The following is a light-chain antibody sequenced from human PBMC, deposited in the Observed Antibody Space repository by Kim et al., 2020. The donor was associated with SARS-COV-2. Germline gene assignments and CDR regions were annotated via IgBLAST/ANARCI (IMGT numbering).Light chain of an antibody. CDR3: QTWGTGILV. Sequence: QLVLTQSPSASASLGASVKLTCTLSSGHNSYAIAWHQQQPEKGPRYLMKLNSDGSHTKGDGIPDRFSGSSSEAERYLTISSLQSEDEADYYCQTWGTGILVFGGGTQLTVL. V-gene: IGLV4-69*01. CDR2: LNSDGSH. CDR1: SGHNSYA. J-gene: IGLJ3*02.